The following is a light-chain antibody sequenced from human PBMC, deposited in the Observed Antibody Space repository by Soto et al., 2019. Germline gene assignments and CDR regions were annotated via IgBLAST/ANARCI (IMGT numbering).Light chain of an antibody. Sequence: DIQLTQSPSFLSASVGDRVTITCRASQGISSYLAWYQQKPGKAPKLLIYAASTLQSGVPSRFSGSGSGTEFTLTISSLQPEDFATYYCKQLNSYPFTFGGGTNVDIK. CDR3: KQLNSYPFT. J-gene: IGKJ4*01. V-gene: IGKV1-9*01. CDR2: AAS. CDR1: QGISSY.